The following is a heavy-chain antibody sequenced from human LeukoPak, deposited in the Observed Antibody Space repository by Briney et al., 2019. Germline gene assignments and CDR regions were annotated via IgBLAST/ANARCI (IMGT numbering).Heavy chain of an antibody. D-gene: IGHD5-18*01. Sequence: GESLKISCKGSGYSFTSYWISWVRQMPGRGVGWMGRIDPSDSYTNYSPSFQGHVTISADKSISTAYLQWSSLKASDTAMYYCARHAQDVDTTNGHYGMDVWGQGTTVTVSS. J-gene: IGHJ6*02. CDR3: ARHAQDVDTTNGHYGMDV. CDR1: GYSFTSYW. V-gene: IGHV5-10-1*01. CDR2: IDPSDSYT.